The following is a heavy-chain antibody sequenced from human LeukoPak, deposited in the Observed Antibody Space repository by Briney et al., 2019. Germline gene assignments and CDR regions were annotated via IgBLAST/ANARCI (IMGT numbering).Heavy chain of an antibody. Sequence: SETLSLTCTVSGGSISSGSYYWSWIRQPAGKGLEWIGRIYTSGSTNYNPSLKSRVTISVDTSKNQFSLKLSSVTAADTAVYYCARGYRFDAFDIWGQGTMVTVSS. J-gene: IGHJ3*02. CDR3: ARGYRFDAFDI. CDR2: IYTSGST. CDR1: GGSISSGSYY. V-gene: IGHV4-61*02. D-gene: IGHD2-15*01.